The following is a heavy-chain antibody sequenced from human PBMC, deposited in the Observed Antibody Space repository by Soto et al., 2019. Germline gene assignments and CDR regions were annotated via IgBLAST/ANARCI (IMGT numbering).Heavy chain of an antibody. CDR3: ARSLLRYFDWPSSGFDP. CDR1: GYTFTSYY. V-gene: IGHV1-46*01. CDR2: INPSGGST. D-gene: IGHD3-9*01. J-gene: IGHJ5*02. Sequence: EASVKGSCKASGYTFTSYYMRWVRQAPGQGLEWMGIINPSGGSTSYAQKFQGRVTMTRDTSTSTVYMELSSLRSEDTAVYYCARSLLRYFDWPSSGFDPWGQGTLVTVSS.